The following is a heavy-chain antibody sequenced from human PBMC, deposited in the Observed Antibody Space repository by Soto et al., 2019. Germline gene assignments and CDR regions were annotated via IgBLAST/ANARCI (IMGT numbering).Heavy chain of an antibody. J-gene: IGHJ4*02. CDR2: IIPIFDLV. CDR1: GGTFSSNG. CDR3: ARNREGYCFDY. V-gene: IGHV1-69*12. Sequence: QVQLVQSGAEVKEPGSSVKVSCKTSGGTFSSNGLSWVRQAPGQGPEWVGGIIPIFDLVTYAQKFQGRVTITADESTSTAYMDLSSLRSEDTAVYYCARNREGYCFDYWGQGTLVTVSS.